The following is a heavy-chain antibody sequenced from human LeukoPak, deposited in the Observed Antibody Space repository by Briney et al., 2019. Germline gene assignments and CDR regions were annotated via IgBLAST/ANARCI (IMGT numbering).Heavy chain of an antibody. CDR1: GYSFTSYW. CDR3: AREWTDITFGGVIGY. CDR2: INPNSGGT. J-gene: IGHJ4*02. D-gene: IGHD3-16*01. Sequence: GESLKISCKGSGYSFTSYWIGWVRQAPGQGLEWMGRINPNSGGTNYAQKFQGRVTMTRDTSISTAYMELSRLRSDDTAVYYCAREWTDITFGGVIGYWGQGTLVTVSS. V-gene: IGHV1-2*06.